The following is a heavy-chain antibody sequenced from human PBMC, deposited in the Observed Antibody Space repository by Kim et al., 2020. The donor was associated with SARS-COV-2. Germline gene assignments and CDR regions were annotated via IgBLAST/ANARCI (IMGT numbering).Heavy chain of an antibody. CDR1: GFTFSSYA. V-gene: IGHV3-23*01. CDR3: TKDRHMTTVTIRGDYFDY. D-gene: IGHD4-17*01. Sequence: GGSLRLSCAASGFTFSSYAMSWVRQAPGKGLEWVSAISGSGGSTYYADSVKGRFTISRDNSKNTLYLQMNSLRAEDTAVYYCTKDRHMTTVTIRGDYFDYWGQGTLVTVSS. CDR2: ISGSGGST. J-gene: IGHJ4*02.